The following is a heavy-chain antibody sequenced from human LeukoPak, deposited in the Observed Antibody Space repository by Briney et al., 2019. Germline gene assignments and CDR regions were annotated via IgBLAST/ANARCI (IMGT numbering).Heavy chain of an antibody. D-gene: IGHD1-1*01. Sequence: GGSLRLSCAASGFSFSTYAMSWVRQAPGKGLEWVSGVNGNGGSTSYADSVKGRFTIFRDNSKNTVYLQMNSLRVEDTAVYYCAKGKRYPDYWGQGTLVTVSS. CDR2: VNGNGGST. J-gene: IGHJ4*02. CDR3: AKGKRYPDY. CDR1: GFSFSTYA. V-gene: IGHV3-23*01.